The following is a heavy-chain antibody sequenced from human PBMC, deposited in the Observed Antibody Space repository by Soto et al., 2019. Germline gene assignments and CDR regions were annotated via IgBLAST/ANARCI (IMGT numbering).Heavy chain of an antibody. V-gene: IGHV4-59*12. CDR3: ARVEVPESSSWHPFDP. J-gene: IGHJ5*02. CDR1: GVSISSYY. CDR2: IYYSGST. D-gene: IGHD6-13*01. Sequence: PSETLSLTCTVSGVSISSYYWSWIRQPPGKGLEWIGYIYYSGSTNYNPSLMSRVTMSVDTSKNQFSLKVTSVSAADTAVYYCARVEVPESSSWHPFDPWGQGTLVTVSS.